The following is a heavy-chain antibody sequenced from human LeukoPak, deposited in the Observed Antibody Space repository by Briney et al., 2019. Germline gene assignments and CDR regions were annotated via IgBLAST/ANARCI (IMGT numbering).Heavy chain of an antibody. CDR1: EFSLSTSGMC. Sequence: SGPTLVNPTQTLTLTCTFSEFSLSTSGMCVSWIRQPPGKALEWLALIDWDDNKSYTTSLKTRLTISKDTSKNQVVLTMSNVDPVDTATYYCARMLYGDSVNYFDYWGQGTLVTVSS. CDR2: IDWDDNK. J-gene: IGHJ4*02. V-gene: IGHV2-70*01. D-gene: IGHD4-17*01. CDR3: ARMLYGDSVNYFDY.